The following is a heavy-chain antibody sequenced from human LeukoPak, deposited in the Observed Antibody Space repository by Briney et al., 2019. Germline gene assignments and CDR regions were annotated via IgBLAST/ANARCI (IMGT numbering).Heavy chain of an antibody. CDR1: GFTFSSYG. D-gene: IGHD5-24*01. V-gene: IGHV3-23*01. CDR3: AKLKPSRDVFEY. CDR2: ISGGSGTT. J-gene: IGHJ4*02. Sequence: PGGSLRLSCAASGFTFSSYGMSWVRQAPGKGLEWVSGISGGSGTTYYADSVKGRFTISRDNSKNTMYLQMNSLRAEDTAVYYCAKLKPSRDVFEYWGQGTLVTVSS.